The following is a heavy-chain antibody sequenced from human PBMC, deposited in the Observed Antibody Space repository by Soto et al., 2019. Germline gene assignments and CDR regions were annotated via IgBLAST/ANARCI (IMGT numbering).Heavy chain of an antibody. Sequence: QPGGSLRLSCAASGFTFSSYGMHRVRQAPGKGLEWAAVISYDGSNKYYADSVKGRFTISRDNSKNTLYLQMNSLRAEDTAVYYCAKKLLAARPPYYYYYGMDVWGQGTTVTVSS. CDR2: ISYDGSNK. CDR3: AKKLLAARPPYYYYYGMDV. J-gene: IGHJ6*02. CDR1: GFTFSSYG. D-gene: IGHD6-6*01. V-gene: IGHV3-30*18.